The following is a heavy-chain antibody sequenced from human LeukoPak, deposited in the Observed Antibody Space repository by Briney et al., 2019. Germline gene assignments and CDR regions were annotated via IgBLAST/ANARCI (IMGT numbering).Heavy chain of an antibody. Sequence: GGSLRLSCAASGFTFSCYAMSWVRQAPGKGLEWVSAISGSGGSTYYADSVKGRFTISRDNAKNSLYLQMNSLRAEDTAVYYCARGLNWNYPAYFDYWGQGTLVTVSS. CDR3: ARGLNWNYPAYFDY. D-gene: IGHD1-7*01. CDR1: GFTFSCYA. V-gene: IGHV3-23*01. J-gene: IGHJ4*02. CDR2: ISGSGGST.